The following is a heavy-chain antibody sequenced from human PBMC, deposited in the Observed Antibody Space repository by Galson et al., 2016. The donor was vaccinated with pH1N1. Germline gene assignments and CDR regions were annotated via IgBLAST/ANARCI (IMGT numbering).Heavy chain of an antibody. CDR3: AKDLGGGWAMDY. CDR1: GFTFTTSG. D-gene: IGHD5-12*01. J-gene: IGHJ4*02. CDR2: TSYDGTNR. V-gene: IGHV3-30*18. Sequence: SLRLSCAASGFTFTTSGMHWVRQAPGKGLEWVAATSYDGTNRNCADSVKGRFTVSRRNSKNTLYLQMNSLRPEDTAIYYCAKDLGGGWAMDYWGQGTLVIVSS.